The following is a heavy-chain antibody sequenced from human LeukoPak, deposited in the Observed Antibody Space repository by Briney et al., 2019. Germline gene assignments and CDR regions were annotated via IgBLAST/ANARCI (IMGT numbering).Heavy chain of an antibody. D-gene: IGHD1-1*01. CDR2: IIPIFGTA. V-gene: IGHV1-69*13. CDR1: GGTFSSYA. CDR3: ARFRIELERRTRPSAFDI. J-gene: IGHJ3*02. Sequence: ASVKVSCKASGGTFSSYATSWVRQAPGQGLEWMGGIIPIFGTANYAQKFQGRVTITADESTSTAYMELSSLRSEDTAVYYCARFRIELERRTRPSAFDIWGQGTMVTVSS.